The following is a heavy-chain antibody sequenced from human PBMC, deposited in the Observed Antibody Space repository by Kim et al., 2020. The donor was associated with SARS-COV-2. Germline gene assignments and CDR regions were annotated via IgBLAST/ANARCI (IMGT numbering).Heavy chain of an antibody. CDR2: ISYDGSNK. CDR1: GFTFSSYG. D-gene: IGHD1-26*01. CDR3: AKDRYREGKRGSYFDY. V-gene: IGHV3-30*18. Sequence: GGSLRLSCAASGFTFSSYGMHWVRQAPGKGLEWVAVISYDGSNKYYADSVKGRFTISRDNSKNTLYLQMNSLRAEDTAVYYCAKDRYREGKRGSYFDYWGQGTLVTVSS. J-gene: IGHJ4*02.